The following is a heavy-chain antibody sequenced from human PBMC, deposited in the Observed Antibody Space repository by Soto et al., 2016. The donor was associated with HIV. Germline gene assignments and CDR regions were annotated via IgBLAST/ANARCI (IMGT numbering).Heavy chain of an antibody. CDR3: AKEITFGGVIARYDAFDI. CDR2: ISGSGGST. Sequence: EVQLLESGGGLVQPGGSLRLSCAASGFTFSSYAMSWVRQAPGKGLEWVSAISGSGGSTYYADSVKGRFTISRDNSKNTLYLQMNSLRAEDTAVYYCAKEITFGGVIARYDAFDIWGQGTMVTVSS. J-gene: IGHJ3*02. D-gene: IGHD3-16*02. V-gene: IGHV3-23*01. CDR1: GFTFSSYA.